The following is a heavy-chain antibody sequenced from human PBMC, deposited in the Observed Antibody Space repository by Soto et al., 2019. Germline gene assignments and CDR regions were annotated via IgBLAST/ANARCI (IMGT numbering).Heavy chain of an antibody. Sequence: GGSLRLSCVASGFVFKDYEMNWVRQAPGKGLEWISYISNSGNTIYVADSMRGRFTISRDNAKNSLFLQMNSLRADDTAVYYCARDIDNRDYYYGLDVWGQGTTVTVSS. J-gene: IGHJ6*02. D-gene: IGHD1-20*01. CDR2: ISNSGNTI. CDR1: GFVFKDYE. CDR3: ARDIDNRDYYYGLDV. V-gene: IGHV3-48*03.